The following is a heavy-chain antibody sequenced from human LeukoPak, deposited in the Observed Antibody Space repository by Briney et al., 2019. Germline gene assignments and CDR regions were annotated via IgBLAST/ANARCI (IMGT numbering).Heavy chain of an antibody. CDR2: ISGSGGNT. CDR1: GFTFSSYW. Sequence: QPGGSLRLSCAASGFTFSSYWMNWVRQAPGKGLEWVSAISGSGGNTYYSDSVKGRFTISRDNSKNTLYLQMNSLRAEDTAIYYCAKGPMGRGFDYWGQGTLVTVSS. D-gene: IGHD3-10*01. CDR3: AKGPMGRGFDY. V-gene: IGHV3-23*01. J-gene: IGHJ4*02.